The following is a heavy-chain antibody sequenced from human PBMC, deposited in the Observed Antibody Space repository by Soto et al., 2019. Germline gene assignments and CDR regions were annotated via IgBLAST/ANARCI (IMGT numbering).Heavy chain of an antibody. D-gene: IGHD2-2*02. Sequence: LRLSCAASGFTFSSSAMHWVRQAPGKGLEYVSAISSNGGSTYYANSVKGRFTISRDNSKNTLYLQMGSLRAEDMAVYYCARENRDYTAFDIWGQGTMVTVSS. CDR1: GFTFSSSA. CDR3: ARENRDYTAFDI. CDR2: ISSNGGST. V-gene: IGHV3-64*01. J-gene: IGHJ3*02.